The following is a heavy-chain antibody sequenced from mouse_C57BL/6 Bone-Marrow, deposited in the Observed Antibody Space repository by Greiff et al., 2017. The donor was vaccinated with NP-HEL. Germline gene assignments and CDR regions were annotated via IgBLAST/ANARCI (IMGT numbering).Heavy chain of an antibody. J-gene: IGHJ2*01. D-gene: IGHD1-1*01. Sequence: VQLQQSGAELVRPGASVKLSCKASGYTFTDYYINWVKQRPGQGLEWIARIYPGSGNTYYTEKFKGKATLTAEKSSSTAYMQLSSLTSEDSAVYFCARNYGNYFDYWGQGTTLTVSS. CDR3: ARNYGNYFDY. V-gene: IGHV1-76*01. CDR2: IYPGSGNT. CDR1: GYTFTDYY.